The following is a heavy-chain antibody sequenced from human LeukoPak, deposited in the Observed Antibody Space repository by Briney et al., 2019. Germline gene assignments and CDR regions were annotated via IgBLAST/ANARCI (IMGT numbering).Heavy chain of an antibody. CDR3: ASYGSGSGYVDY. V-gene: IGHV3-30*02. CDR2: IQYDGSNE. CDR1: GFTFSSYG. D-gene: IGHD3-10*01. Sequence: GGSLRLSCAASGFTFSSYGMHWVRQAPGKGLEWVAYIQYDGSNEQYADSVKGRFSISRDSSKNILYLQMNSLRAEDTAVYYCASYGSGSGYVDYWGQGTLVTVSS. J-gene: IGHJ4*02.